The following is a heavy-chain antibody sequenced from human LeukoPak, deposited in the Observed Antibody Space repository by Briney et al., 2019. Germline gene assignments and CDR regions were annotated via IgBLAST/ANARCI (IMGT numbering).Heavy chain of an antibody. D-gene: IGHD4-17*01. J-gene: IGHJ4*02. Sequence: GGSLRLSCAASGFTFSSYAMSWVRQAPGKGLEWVSAISGSGSSTSYADSVKGRFTISRDNAKNTLYLQMNSLRAEDTAVYYCAKDLGTLTYDGDYWGQGTLVTVSS. CDR1: GFTFSSYA. CDR3: AKDLGTLTYDGDY. V-gene: IGHV3-23*01. CDR2: ISGSGSST.